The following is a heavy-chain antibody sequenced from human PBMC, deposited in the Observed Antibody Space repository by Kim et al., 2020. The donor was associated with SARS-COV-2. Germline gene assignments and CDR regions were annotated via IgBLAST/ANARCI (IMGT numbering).Heavy chain of an antibody. CDR1: GFTFSSYA. V-gene: IGHV3-30-3*01. D-gene: IGHD3-22*01. J-gene: IGHJ4*02. Sequence: GGSLRLSCAASGFTFSSYAMHWVRQAPGKGLEWVAVISYDGSNKYYADSVKGRFTISRDNSKNTLYLQMNSLRAEDTAVYYCASTYYYDSSGYSLGGQGTLVTVSS. CDR3: ASTYYYDSSGYSL. CDR2: ISYDGSNK.